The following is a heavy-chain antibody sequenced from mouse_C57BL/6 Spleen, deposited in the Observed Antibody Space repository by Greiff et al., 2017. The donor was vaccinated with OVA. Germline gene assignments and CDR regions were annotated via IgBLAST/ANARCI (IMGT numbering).Heavy chain of an antibody. Sequence: VQLQQSGAELVMPGASVKLSCKASGYTFTSYWMHWVKQRPGQGLEWIGEIDPSDSYTNYNQKFKGKSTLTVDKSSSTAYMQLSSLTSEDSAVYYCARISNYVAYWGQGTLVTVSA. CDR3: ARISNYVAY. J-gene: IGHJ3*01. CDR2: IDPSDSYT. D-gene: IGHD2-5*01. CDR1: GYTFTSYW. V-gene: IGHV1-69*01.